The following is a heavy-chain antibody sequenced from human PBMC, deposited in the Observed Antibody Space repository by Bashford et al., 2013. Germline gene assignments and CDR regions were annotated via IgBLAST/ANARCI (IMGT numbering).Heavy chain of an antibody. CDR2: SFLVGTP. J-gene: IGHJ3*02. D-gene: IGHD5-18*01. CDR3: ARGFSGDTFDI. CDR1: GGSISNYH. V-gene: IGHV4-59*13. Sequence: SETLSLTCTVSGGSISNYHWTWIRQPPWEGDWNGLGTSFLVGTPTTTPPSGVESPYSLDRSNNQFSLNLKDVTAADTALYYCARGFSGDTFDIWGQGTRVTVSS.